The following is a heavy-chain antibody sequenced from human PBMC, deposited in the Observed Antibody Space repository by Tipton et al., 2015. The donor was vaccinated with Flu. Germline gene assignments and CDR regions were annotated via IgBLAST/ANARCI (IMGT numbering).Heavy chain of an antibody. D-gene: IGHD6-6*01. Sequence: TLSLTCNVSGGSVTGYYWSWIRQSPGRGLEWIGYILYSGSTGYNPSLKTRVAISIDTSKNQFSLKLTSVTAADTAVYYCVRDHALESPRPEWYFDLWGRGILVTASS. V-gene: IGHV4-59*02. CDR3: VRDHALESPRPEWYFDL. J-gene: IGHJ2*01. CDR1: GGSVTGYY. CDR2: ILYSGST.